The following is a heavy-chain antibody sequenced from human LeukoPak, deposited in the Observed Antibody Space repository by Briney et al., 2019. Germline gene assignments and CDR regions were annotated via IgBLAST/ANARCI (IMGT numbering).Heavy chain of an antibody. J-gene: IGHJ3*02. Sequence: ASVKVSCKASGYTFTSYGISWVRQAPGQGLEWMGRISAYNGNTNYAQKLQGRVTMTTDTSTSTAYMELRSLRSDDTAVYYCARDYDYVWGSYRRSIYDAFDIWGQGTMVTVSS. CDR2: ISAYNGNT. CDR1: GYTFTSYG. D-gene: IGHD3-16*02. V-gene: IGHV1-18*01. CDR3: ARDYDYVWGSYRRSIYDAFDI.